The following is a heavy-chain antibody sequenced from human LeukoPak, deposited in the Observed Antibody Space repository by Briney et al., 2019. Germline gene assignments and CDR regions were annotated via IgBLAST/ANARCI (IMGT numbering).Heavy chain of an antibody. V-gene: IGHV3-7*01. J-gene: IGHJ4*02. Sequence: RPGGSLRLSCAASGFTFSSYWMSWVRQAPGKGLEWVANIKQDGREKYYVDSVKGRFTISRDNAKNSLYLQMNSLRAEDTAVYYCARDFPYWDSSGYYPDYWGQGTLVTVSS. CDR1: GFTFSSYW. D-gene: IGHD3-22*01. CDR2: IKQDGREK. CDR3: ARDFPYWDSSGYYPDY.